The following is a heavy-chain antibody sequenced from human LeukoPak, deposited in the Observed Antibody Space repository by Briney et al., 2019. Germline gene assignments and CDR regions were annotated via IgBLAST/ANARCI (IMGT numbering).Heavy chain of an antibody. J-gene: IGHJ4*02. CDR3: ARALIYDYGVGIEQIVFDY. Sequence: SVKVSCKASGGTFSSYAISWVRQAPGQGLEWMGGIIPIFGTANYAQKFQGRVTITTDESTSTAYMELSSLRSEDTAVYYCARALIYDYGVGIEQIVFDYWGQGTLVTVSS. D-gene: IGHD4-17*01. V-gene: IGHV1-69*05. CDR1: GGTFSSYA. CDR2: IIPIFGTA.